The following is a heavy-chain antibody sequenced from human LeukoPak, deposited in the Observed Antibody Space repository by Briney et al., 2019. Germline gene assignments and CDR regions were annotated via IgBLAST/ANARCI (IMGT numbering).Heavy chain of an antibody. Sequence: GGSLRLSCAASGFTFSSYAMHWVRQVPGKGLEWVAVISYDGSNKYYADSVKGRFTISRDNSKNTLYLQMNSLRAEDTAVYYCAREALRYFDWLPPEYYFDYWGQGTLVTVSS. D-gene: IGHD3-9*01. CDR2: ISYDGSNK. J-gene: IGHJ4*02. V-gene: IGHV3-30*04. CDR1: GFTFSSYA. CDR3: AREALRYFDWLPPEYYFDY.